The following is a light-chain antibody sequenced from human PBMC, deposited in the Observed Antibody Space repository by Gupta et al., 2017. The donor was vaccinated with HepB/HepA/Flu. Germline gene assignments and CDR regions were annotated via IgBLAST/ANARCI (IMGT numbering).Light chain of an antibody. Sequence: DIQMTQSPSSLSASVGDRVTITCRASQSISSYLNWYQQKPGKAPKLLIYAASSLQSGVPSRFSGSGSGTDFTLTISRLQPEDFATYYCQRSYSTPRAFGGGTKVEIK. CDR1: QSISSY. V-gene: IGKV1-39*01. CDR3: QRSYSTPRA. CDR2: AAS. J-gene: IGKJ4*01.